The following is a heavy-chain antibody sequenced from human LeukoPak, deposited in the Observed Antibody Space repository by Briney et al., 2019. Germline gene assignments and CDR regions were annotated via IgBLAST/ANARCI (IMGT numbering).Heavy chain of an antibody. V-gene: IGHV4-39*01. Sequence: SETLSLTCTVSGGSISSSSYYWGWIRQPPGKGLEWIGSIYYSGSTYYNPSLKSRVTISVDTSKNQFSLKLSSVTAADTAVYYCARHVHYYDSSGYLRRWFDPWGQGTLVTVSS. J-gene: IGHJ5*02. CDR1: GGSISSSSYY. CDR3: ARHVHYYDSSGYLRRWFDP. D-gene: IGHD3-22*01. CDR2: IYYSGST.